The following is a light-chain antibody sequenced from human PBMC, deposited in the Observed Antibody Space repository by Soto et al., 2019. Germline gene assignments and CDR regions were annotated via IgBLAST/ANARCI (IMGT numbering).Light chain of an antibody. CDR3: QQSYSTPWT. CDR2: AAS. CDR1: QSVSSN. V-gene: IGKV1-39*01. J-gene: IGKJ1*01. Sequence: DIPMTQSASSLSASVGDRVTIXCRASQSVSSNFIWCQQKPGKAPKRLIYAASSLQSGVPSRFSGSGSGTDFTLTISSLQPEDFATYYCQQSYSTPWTFGQGTKVDIK.